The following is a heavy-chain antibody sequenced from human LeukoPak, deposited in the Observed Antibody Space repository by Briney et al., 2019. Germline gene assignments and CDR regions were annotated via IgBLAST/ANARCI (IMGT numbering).Heavy chain of an antibody. V-gene: IGHV3-7*04. CDR1: GFTFSSYW. CDR3: ARGEVTGSYYMDV. CDR2: IKQDGSEK. Sequence: GGSLRLSCAASGFTFSSYWMSWVRQAPGKGVEWVANIKQDGSEKYYVDSVKGRFTISRDNAKNSLYLQMNSLRAEDTAVYYCARGEVTGSYYMDVWGKGTTVTVSS. J-gene: IGHJ6*03. D-gene: IGHD5-18*01.